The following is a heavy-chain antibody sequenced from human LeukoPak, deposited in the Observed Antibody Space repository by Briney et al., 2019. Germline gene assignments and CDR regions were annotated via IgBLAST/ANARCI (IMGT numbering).Heavy chain of an antibody. CDR3: ARGVPYYYDSSGYYRENFDY. D-gene: IGHD3-22*01. V-gene: IGHV4-34*01. Sequence: SETLSLTCAVYGGSFSGYYWSWIRQPPGKGLEWIGEINHSGSTNYNPSLKSRVTISVDTSKNQFSLKLSSVAAADTAVYYCARGVPYYYDSSGYYRENFDYWGQGTLVTVSS. J-gene: IGHJ4*02. CDR1: GGSFSGYY. CDR2: INHSGST.